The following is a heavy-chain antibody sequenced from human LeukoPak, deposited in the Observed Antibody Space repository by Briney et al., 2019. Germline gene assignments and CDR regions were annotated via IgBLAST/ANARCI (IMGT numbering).Heavy chain of an antibody. CDR2: IRYDGSNK. Sequence: GGSLRLSCAASGFTFSSYGMHWVRQAPGKGLEWVAFIRYDGSNKYYADSVKGRFTISRDNSKNTLYLQMNSLRAEDTAVYYCARTWIQLWLVGYWGQGSLVTVSS. V-gene: IGHV3-30*02. J-gene: IGHJ4*02. CDR1: GFTFSSYG. CDR3: ARTWIQLWLVGY. D-gene: IGHD5-18*01.